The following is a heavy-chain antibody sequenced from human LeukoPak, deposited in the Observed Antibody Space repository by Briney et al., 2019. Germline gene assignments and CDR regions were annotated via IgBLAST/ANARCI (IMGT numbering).Heavy chain of an antibody. J-gene: IGHJ6*03. D-gene: IGHD3-3*01. Sequence: GGSLRLSCAASGFTFSGYAMSWVRQAPGKGLEWVSAISGSGGSTYYADSVKGRFTISRDNSKNTLYLQMNSLRAEDTAVYYCATEKHHDFWSGSYYYYMDVWGKGTTVTVS. CDR3: ATEKHHDFWSGSYYYYMDV. V-gene: IGHV3-23*01. CDR2: ISGSGGST. CDR1: GFTFSGYA.